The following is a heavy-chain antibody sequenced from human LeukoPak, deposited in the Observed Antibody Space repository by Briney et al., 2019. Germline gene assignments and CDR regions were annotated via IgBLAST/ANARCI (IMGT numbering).Heavy chain of an antibody. V-gene: IGHV4-30-2*01. CDR2: IYHSGST. CDR3: ARAYSSSWYSGDWFDP. CDR1: GGSISSGGYY. D-gene: IGHD6-13*01. J-gene: IGHJ5*02. Sequence: SQTLSLTCAVSGGSISSGGYYWSWIRQPPGKGLEWIGYIYHSGSTYYNPSLKSRVTISVDRSKNQFSLKLSSVTAADTAVYYCARAYSSSWYSGDWFDPWGQGTLVTVSS.